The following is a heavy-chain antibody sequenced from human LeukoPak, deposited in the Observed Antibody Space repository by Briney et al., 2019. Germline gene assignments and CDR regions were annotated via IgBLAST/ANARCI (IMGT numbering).Heavy chain of an antibody. Sequence: TGGSLRLSCAASGFTFSSYAMHWVRQAPGKGLEWVAVISYDGSNKYNADSVKGRFTISRDNSKKTLYLQMNSLRAEDTAVYYCARGGRQRGYLYYYYYMDVWGKGTTVTVSS. CDR2: ISYDGSNK. J-gene: IGHJ6*03. CDR3: ARGGRQRGYLYYYYYMDV. V-gene: IGHV3-30*04. CDR1: GFTFSSYA. D-gene: IGHD3-16*01.